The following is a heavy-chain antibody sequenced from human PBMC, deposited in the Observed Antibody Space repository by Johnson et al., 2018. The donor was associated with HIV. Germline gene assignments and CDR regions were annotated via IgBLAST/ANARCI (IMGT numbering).Heavy chain of an antibody. CDR2: ISSNGGST. J-gene: IGHJ3*02. D-gene: IGHD4-11*01. Sequence: VQLVESGGTLVQPGGSLRLSCAASGFTFSSYAMHWVRQAPGKGLEYVSAISSNGGSTYYANSVKGRFTISRDNAKSSLYLQMNSLRAEDTAVYYCARDEDYSKVRAFDIWGQGTMVTVSS. CDR3: ARDEDYSKVRAFDI. CDR1: GFTFSSYA. V-gene: IGHV3-64*01.